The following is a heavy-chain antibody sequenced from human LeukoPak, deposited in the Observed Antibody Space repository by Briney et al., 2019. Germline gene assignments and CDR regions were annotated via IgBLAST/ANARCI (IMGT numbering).Heavy chain of an antibody. J-gene: IGHJ4*02. CDR1: GFTFSNFW. CDR3: AKGKFYDILTCFDY. CDR2: ITSDGSNI. V-gene: IGHV3-74*01. D-gene: IGHD3-9*01. Sequence: GGSLRLSCAASGFTFSNFWLHWVRQAPGKGLEWVSRITSDGSNINYADSVQGRFTISRDNAKNTLYLQMNSLRAEDTAVYYCAKGKFYDILTCFDYWGQGTLVTVSS.